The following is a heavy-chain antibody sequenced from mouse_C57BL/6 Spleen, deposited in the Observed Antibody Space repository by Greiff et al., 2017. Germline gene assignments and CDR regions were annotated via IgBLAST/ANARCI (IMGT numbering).Heavy chain of an antibody. J-gene: IGHJ1*03. D-gene: IGHD4-1*01. CDR1: GFTFSSYA. CDR3: TRVGSSLNWETHWYFDV. CDR2: ISSGGDYI. V-gene: IGHV5-9-1*02. Sequence: DVKLVESGAGLVKPGGSLKLSCAASGFTFSSYAMSWVRQTPEKRLEWVAYISSGGDYIYYAETVKGRSTISRDNARNTLYLQMSSLKSEDTAMYYCTRVGSSLNWETHWYFDVWGTGTTVTVSS.